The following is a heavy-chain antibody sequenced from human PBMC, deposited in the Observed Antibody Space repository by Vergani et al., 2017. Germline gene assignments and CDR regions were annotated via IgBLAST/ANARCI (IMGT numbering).Heavy chain of an antibody. CDR1: GDSISSNNC. Sequence: QVQLQESGPGLVKPPGTLSLTCAVSGDSISSNNCWTWVRQPPGKGLEWIGEICHTEETKYSPSLKSRVTVSVDESRNLFSLRLNSVTAADTAVYDCATIGYRRWGYYFDHWGQGILVTVSS. J-gene: IGHJ4*02. D-gene: IGHD2-2*02. CDR3: ATIGYRRWGYYFDH. V-gene: IGHV4-4*03. CDR2: ICHTEET.